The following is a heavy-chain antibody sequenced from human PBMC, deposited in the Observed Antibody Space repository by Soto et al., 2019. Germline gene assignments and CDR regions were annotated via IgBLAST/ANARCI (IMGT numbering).Heavy chain of an antibody. CDR1: GGTFSTSA. V-gene: IGHV1-69*13. CDR2: IMPIFRTP. CDR3: ARGLVPAAISEYYFDY. D-gene: IGHD2-2*02. J-gene: IGHJ4*02. Sequence: SVKVSCKASGGTFSTSAISWVRQAPGQGLEWMGGIMPIFRTPDYAQKFQGRVTITADESTSTAYMELSGLKSDDTAVYYCARGLVPAAISEYYFDYWGQGTLVTVSS.